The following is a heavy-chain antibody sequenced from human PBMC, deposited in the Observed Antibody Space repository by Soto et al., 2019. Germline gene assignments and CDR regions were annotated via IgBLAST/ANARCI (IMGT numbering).Heavy chain of an antibody. CDR3: AKGGITMVRGVTQYYGMDV. CDR1: GFTFSSYG. D-gene: IGHD3-10*01. J-gene: IGHJ6*02. Sequence: ESVGGVVQPGRSLRLSCAASGFTFSSYGMHWVRQAPGKGLEWVAVISYDGSNKYYADSVKGRFTISRDNSKNTLYLQMNSLRAEDTAVYYCAKGGITMVRGVTQYYGMDVWGQGTTVTVSS. V-gene: IGHV3-30*18. CDR2: ISYDGSNK.